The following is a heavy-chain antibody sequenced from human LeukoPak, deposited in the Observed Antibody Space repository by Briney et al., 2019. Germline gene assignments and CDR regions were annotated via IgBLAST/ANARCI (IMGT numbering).Heavy chain of an antibody. CDR2: IYYSGST. J-gene: IGHJ4*02. CDR3: ARELEGRGPVDY. D-gene: IGHD3-10*01. CDR1: GGSISSSSYY. Sequence: SETLSLTCTVSGGSISSSSYYWGWIRQPPGKGLEWIGSIYYSGSTYYNPSLKSRVTISVDKSKNQFSLKLSSVTAADTAVYYCARELEGRGPVDYWGQGTLVTISS. V-gene: IGHV4-39*07.